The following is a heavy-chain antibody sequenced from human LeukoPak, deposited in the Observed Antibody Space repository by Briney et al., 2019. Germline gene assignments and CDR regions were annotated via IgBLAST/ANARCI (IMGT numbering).Heavy chain of an antibody. V-gene: IGHV1-69*13. Sequence: GASVKVSCKASGGTFSSYAISWVRQAPGQGLEWMEGIIPIFGTANYAQKFQGRVTITADESTSTAYMELSSLRSEDTAVYYCARDGSWYYYDSSGLRDAFDIWGQGTMVAVSS. CDR3: ARDGSWYYYDSSGLRDAFDI. CDR1: GGTFSSYA. CDR2: IIPIFGTA. J-gene: IGHJ3*02. D-gene: IGHD3-22*01.